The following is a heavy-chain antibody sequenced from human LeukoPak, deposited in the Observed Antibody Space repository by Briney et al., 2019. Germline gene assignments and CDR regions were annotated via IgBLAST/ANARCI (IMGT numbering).Heavy chain of an antibody. V-gene: IGHV3-23*01. CDR1: GFTVVCYA. J-gene: IGHJ4*02. Sequence: GGSLRLSCAPSGFTVVCYALRSGRQAPGKGLEWVSVISTSGGTTYYADSVKGRFTISRDNSKNTLYLQMNSLRAEDTAVYDCATDTSVFQRSRIWGYFDQWGQGTLVTVSS. D-gene: IGHD7-27*01. CDR2: ISTSGGTT. CDR3: ATDTSVFQRSRIWGYFDQ.